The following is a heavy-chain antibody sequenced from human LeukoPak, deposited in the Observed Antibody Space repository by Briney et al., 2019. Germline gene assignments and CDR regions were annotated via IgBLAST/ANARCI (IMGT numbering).Heavy chain of an antibody. CDR2: ISSSSSYI. CDR1: GFTFSTYS. CDR3: ARGIGSAWYIYFQH. J-gene: IGHJ1*01. V-gene: IGHV3-21*04. Sequence: GGSLRLSCAASGFTFSTYSMNWVRQAPGKGLEWVSCISSSSSYIYYADSVKGRFTISRDNAKNSLYLQMNSLRADDTAVYYCARGIGSAWYIYFQHWGQGTLVTVSS. D-gene: IGHD6-13*01.